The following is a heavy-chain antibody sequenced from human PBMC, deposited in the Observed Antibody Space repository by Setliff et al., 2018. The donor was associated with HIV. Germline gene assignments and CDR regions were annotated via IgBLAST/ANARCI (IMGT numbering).Heavy chain of an antibody. CDR3: ARYYYGSGSYTTAYYYGMDV. D-gene: IGHD3-10*01. CDR2: IYTGGST. Sequence: SETLSLTCTVSGGSISSGSYYWSWIRQPAGKGLEWIGHIYTGGSTNYNPSLKSRVTISVDTSTNQFSLKLSSVTAADTAVYYCARYYYGSGSYTTAYYYGMDVWGQGTTVTVSS. V-gene: IGHV4-61*09. J-gene: IGHJ6*02. CDR1: GGSISSGSYY.